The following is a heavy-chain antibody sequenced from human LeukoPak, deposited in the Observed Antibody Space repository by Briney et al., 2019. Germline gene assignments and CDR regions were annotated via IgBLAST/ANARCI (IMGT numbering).Heavy chain of an antibody. CDR2: IYHSGST. D-gene: IGHD2-15*01. V-gene: IGHV4-30-2*01. CDR3: ARGRVVAATNWFDP. Sequence: SQTLSLTCAVSGCSISSGGYAWRWIRQPPGKGLEWIGYIYHSGSTYYHPSLKSRVTISVDRSKNQFSLKLSSVTAADTAVYYCARGRVVAATNWFDPWGQGTLVTVSS. J-gene: IGHJ5*02. CDR1: GCSISSGGYA.